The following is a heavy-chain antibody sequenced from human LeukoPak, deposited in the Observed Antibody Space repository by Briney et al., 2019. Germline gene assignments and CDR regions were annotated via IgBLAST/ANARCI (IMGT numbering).Heavy chain of an antibody. V-gene: IGHV4-38-2*02. Sequence: SETLSLTCTVSDYSINRGYYWSWIRQPPGKGLEWIGSIYHSGDTYSNPSLKSRVATSVDTSKNQFALRLTSVTAADTAVYYCARLGYDFWSGYSDYWGQGTLVTVSS. J-gene: IGHJ4*02. D-gene: IGHD3-3*01. CDR1: DYSINRGYY. CDR3: ARLGYDFWSGYSDY. CDR2: IYHSGDT.